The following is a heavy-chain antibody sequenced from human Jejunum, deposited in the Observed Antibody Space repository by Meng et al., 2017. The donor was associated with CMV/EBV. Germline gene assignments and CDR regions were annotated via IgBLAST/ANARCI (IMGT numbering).Heavy chain of an antibody. D-gene: IGHD2-2*02. J-gene: IGHJ5*02. CDR1: TYR. CDR2: ISGSGDNI. CDR3: ARGLMGCTSTSCYSGWFDP. V-gene: IGHV3-21*01. Sequence: TYRMHWVRPAPGKGLDWVSSISGSGDNIYYADSVKGRFTISRDNAKNSLFLQMNSLRAEDTAVYYCARGLMGCTSTSCYSGWFDPWGQGTLVTVSS.